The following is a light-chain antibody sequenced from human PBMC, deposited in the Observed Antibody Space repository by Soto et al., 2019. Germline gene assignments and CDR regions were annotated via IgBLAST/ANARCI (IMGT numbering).Light chain of an antibody. CDR2: DVS. CDR1: SSDVGGYNY. Sequence: QSVLTQPASVSGSPGQSITISCTGTSSDVGGYNYVSWYQQHPGKAPKLMIYDVSNRPSGVSNRFSGSKSGNSASLTISGVQAEDEADYYCSSYTSSSTRVFGGGTKSPS. J-gene: IGLJ3*02. V-gene: IGLV2-14*01. CDR3: SSYTSSSTRV.